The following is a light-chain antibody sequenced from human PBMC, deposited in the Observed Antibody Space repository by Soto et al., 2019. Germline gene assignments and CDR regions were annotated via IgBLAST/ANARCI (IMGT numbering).Light chain of an antibody. V-gene: IGLV2-14*01. Sequence: QSALTQPASVSGSPGQSITISCTGTSSDVGGYNYVSWYRQHPGRAPKLMIYDVSNRPSGVSNRFSGSKSGNTASLTISGLQPEDEADYYCSSYTGSSTKLFGGGTKLTVL. CDR1: SSDVGGYNY. CDR3: SSYTGSSTKL. J-gene: IGLJ2*01. CDR2: DVS.